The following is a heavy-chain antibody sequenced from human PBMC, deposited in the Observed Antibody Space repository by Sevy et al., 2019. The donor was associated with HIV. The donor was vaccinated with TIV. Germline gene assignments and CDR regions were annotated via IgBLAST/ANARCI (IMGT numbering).Heavy chain of an antibody. CDR2: IRSKTYGGTT. Sequence: GGSLRLSCTASGFTFGDHAMNWFRQAPGKGLEWVGFIRSKTYGGTTEYAASVKGRFTISRDDSKSIAYLQMNSPKTEDTAVYYCTRGATIYGDYGVDYWGQGTLVTVSS. V-gene: IGHV3-49*03. CDR1: GFTFGDHA. CDR3: TRGATIYGDYGVDY. J-gene: IGHJ4*02. D-gene: IGHD4-17*01.